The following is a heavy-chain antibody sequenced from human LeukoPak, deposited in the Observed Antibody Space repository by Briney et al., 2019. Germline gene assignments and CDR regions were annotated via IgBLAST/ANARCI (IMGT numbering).Heavy chain of an antibody. CDR2: ITSDGYNK. CDR3: AKELQPWFPFDD. CDR1: GFIFSNYG. D-gene: IGHD3-10*01. V-gene: IGHV3-30*02. Sequence: PGGSLRLSCAASGFIFSNYGMHWVRQAPGKGLEWLAFITSDGYNKYYTDPMKGRFTISRDNSDNTLYLQMNSLRPEDTAVYYCAKELQPWFPFDDCGQGILVTVSS. J-gene: IGHJ4*02.